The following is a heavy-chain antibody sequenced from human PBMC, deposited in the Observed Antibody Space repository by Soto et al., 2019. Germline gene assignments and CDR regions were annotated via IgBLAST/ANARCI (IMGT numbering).Heavy chain of an antibody. Sequence: EVQLVESGGDFVKPGGSLRVSCAVSGFSFSNAWMSWVRQAPGKGLEWVGRIKSRADGGTTDYTAPVKGRFTISRDDSKNTVFLHMNSLKTEDTAVYYCTAHLGEFFPLDYWGQGNLVTVSS. V-gene: IGHV3-15*01. CDR2: IKSRADGGTT. CDR3: TAHLGEFFPLDY. CDR1: GFSFSNAW. D-gene: IGHD3-16*01. J-gene: IGHJ4*02.